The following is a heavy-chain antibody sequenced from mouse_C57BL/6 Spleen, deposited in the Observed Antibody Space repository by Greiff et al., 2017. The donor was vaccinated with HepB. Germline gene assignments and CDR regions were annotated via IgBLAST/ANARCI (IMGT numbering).Heavy chain of an antibody. D-gene: IGHD1-1*01. CDR2: IDPENGDT. CDR3: TTHYGSSLYYYAMDY. V-gene: IGHV14-4*01. Sequence: EVQLQQSGAELVRPGASVKLSCTASGFNIKDDYMHWVKQRPEQGLEWIGWIDPENGDTEYASKFQGKATITADTSSNTAYLQLSILTSEDTAVYYCTTHYGSSLYYYAMDYWGQGTSVTVSS. J-gene: IGHJ4*01. CDR1: GFNIKDDY.